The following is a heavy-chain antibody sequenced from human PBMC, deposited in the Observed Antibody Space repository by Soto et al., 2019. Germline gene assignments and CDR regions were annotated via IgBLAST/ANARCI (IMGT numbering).Heavy chain of an antibody. D-gene: IGHD2-2*01. CDR1: GYTFTSYY. Sequence: ASVKVSCKASGYTFTSYYMHWVRQAPGQGLEWIGIINPSGGSTSYAQKFQGRVTMTRDTSTSTVYMELSSLRSEDTAVYYCARARGYCSSTSCRQSHYYYYGMDVWGQGTTVTVS. CDR2: INPSGGST. V-gene: IGHV1-46*03. J-gene: IGHJ6*02. CDR3: ARARGYCSSTSCRQSHYYYYGMDV.